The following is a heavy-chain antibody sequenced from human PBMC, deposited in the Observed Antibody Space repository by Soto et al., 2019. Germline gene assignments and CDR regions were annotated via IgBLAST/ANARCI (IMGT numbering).Heavy chain of an antibody. CDR2: IYYSGST. CDR3: ARGPPLL. Sequence: PSETLSLTCTVSGGSISSGGYYWSWIRQHPRKVLEWIGFIYYSGSTYYNPSLKIRVIISVDMSKNQFSLKLSFVTAADTAVYYCARGPPLLCGQGTLVTVSS. J-gene: IGHJ4*02. V-gene: IGHV4-31*03. CDR1: GGSISSGGYY.